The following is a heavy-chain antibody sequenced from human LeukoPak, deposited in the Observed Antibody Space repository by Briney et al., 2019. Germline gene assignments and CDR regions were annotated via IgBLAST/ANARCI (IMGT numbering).Heavy chain of an antibody. Sequence: MPSETLSLTCAVYGGSFSGYYWSWIRQPPGKGQEWIGEINHSGSTNYNPSLKSRVTISVDTSKNQFSLKLSSVTAADTAVYYCARGRSYYYGSGSYYTPFDYWGQGTLVTVSS. CDR1: GGSFSGYY. D-gene: IGHD3-10*01. V-gene: IGHV4-34*01. CDR2: INHSGST. J-gene: IGHJ4*02. CDR3: ARGRSYYYGSGSYYTPFDY.